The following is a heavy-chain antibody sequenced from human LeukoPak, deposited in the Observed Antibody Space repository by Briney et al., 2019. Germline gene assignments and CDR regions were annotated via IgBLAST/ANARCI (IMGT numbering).Heavy chain of an antibody. CDR2: MNPNSGNA. CDR1: GYTFTSYD. D-gene: IGHD3-22*01. J-gene: IGHJ4*02. CDR3: ARGRTYCDSSGYYYRL. Sequence: GASVKVSCKASGYTFTSYDINWVRQATGQGLEWMGWMNPNSGNAGYAQKFQGRVTMTRNTSISTAYMELSSLRSEDTAVYYCARGRTYCDSSGYYYRLWGQGTLVTVSS. V-gene: IGHV1-8*01.